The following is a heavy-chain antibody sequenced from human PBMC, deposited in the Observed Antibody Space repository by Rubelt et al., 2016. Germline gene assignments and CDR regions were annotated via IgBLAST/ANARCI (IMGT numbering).Heavy chain of an antibody. V-gene: IGHV3-23*01. CDR2: ISGSGGST. CDR3: ARDLVAARPDY. Sequence: GSLRLSCAASGFTFSNAWMSWVRQAPGKGLEWVSAISGSGGSTYYADSVKGRFTISRDNSKNTRYLQMNSLRAEDTAVYYCARDLVAARPDYWGQGTLVTVSS. J-gene: IGHJ4*02. D-gene: IGHD6-6*01. CDR1: GFTFSNAW.